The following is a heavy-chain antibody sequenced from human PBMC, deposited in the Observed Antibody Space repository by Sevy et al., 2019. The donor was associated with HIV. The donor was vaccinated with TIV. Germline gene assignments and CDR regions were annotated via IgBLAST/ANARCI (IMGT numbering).Heavy chain of an antibody. CDR3: ARGEYFGELGNWFDP. V-gene: IGHV3-11*01. J-gene: IGHJ5*02. CDR2: ISGSATFI. D-gene: IGHD3-10*01. CDR1: GFTFSDYY. Sequence: GGSLRLSCAASGFTFSDYYMSWIRQAPGKGLEWVSYISGSATFIHYADSLQGRFTISRDNAKNSLYLQMNSLRGEDTAVYYCARGEYFGELGNWFDPWGQGTLVTVSS.